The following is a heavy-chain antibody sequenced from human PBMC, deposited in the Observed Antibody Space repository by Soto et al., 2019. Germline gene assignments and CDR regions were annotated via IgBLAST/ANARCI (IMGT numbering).Heavy chain of an antibody. D-gene: IGHD3-3*01. CDR3: AKVGESYDFWSGAFYYYYGMDV. Sequence: GGSLRLSCAASGFTFSSYGMHWVRQAPGKGLEWVAVISYDGSNKYYADSVKGRFTISRDNSKNTLYLQMNSLRAEDTAVYYCAKVGESYDFWSGAFYYYYGMDVWGQGTTVTVSS. V-gene: IGHV3-30*18. CDR2: ISYDGSNK. CDR1: GFTFSSYG. J-gene: IGHJ6*02.